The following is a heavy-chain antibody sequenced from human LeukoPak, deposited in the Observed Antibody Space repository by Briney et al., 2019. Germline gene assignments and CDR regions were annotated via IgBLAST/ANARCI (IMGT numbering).Heavy chain of an antibody. CDR3: ASPSAGVVGWFDP. CDR2: IYYSGST. J-gene: IGHJ5*02. CDR1: GGSISSTNW. D-gene: IGHD3-10*01. Sequence: SGTLSLTCAVSGGSISSTNWWSWVRQPPGKGLEWIGSIYYSGSTYYNPSLKSRVTISVDTSKNQFSLKLSSVTAADTAVYYCASPSAGVVGWFDPWGQGTLVTVSS. V-gene: IGHV4-4*02.